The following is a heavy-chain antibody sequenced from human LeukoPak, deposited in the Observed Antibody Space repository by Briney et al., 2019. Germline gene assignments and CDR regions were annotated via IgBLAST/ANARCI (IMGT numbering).Heavy chain of an antibody. CDR1: GYSFTSYW. CDR2: IDPSDSYT. D-gene: IGHD4-17*01. Sequence: GESLKISRKGSGYSFTSYWIRLVRQMPGKGLEWMGRIDPSDSYTNFSPSFQGHVTISADKSISTAYLQWSSLKASDTAMYYCARLDYGDDFDYWGQGTLVTVSS. J-gene: IGHJ4*02. CDR3: ARLDYGDDFDY. V-gene: IGHV5-10-1*01.